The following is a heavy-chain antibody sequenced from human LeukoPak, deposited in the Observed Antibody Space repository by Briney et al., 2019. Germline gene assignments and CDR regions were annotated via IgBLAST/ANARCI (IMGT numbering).Heavy chain of an antibody. CDR3: ARGSSYGFSMGY. Sequence: ASVKVSCKASGYTFTSYGINWVRQASGQGLEWMGWISTYNGDTNYAQKLQDRVTMTTDTSTSTAYMELRSLRSDDTAVYYCARGSSYGFSMGYWGQGTLVTVSS. V-gene: IGHV1-18*01. D-gene: IGHD5-18*01. J-gene: IGHJ4*02. CDR2: ISTYNGDT. CDR1: GYTFTSYG.